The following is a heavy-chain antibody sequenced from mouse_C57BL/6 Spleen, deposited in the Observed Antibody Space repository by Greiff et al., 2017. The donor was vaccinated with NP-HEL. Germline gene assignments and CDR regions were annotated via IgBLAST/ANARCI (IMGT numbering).Heavy chain of an antibody. D-gene: IGHD1-1*01. J-gene: IGHJ2*01. V-gene: IGHV5-4*03. CDR1: GFTFSSYA. Sequence: EVNLVESGGGLVKPGGSLKLSCAASGFTFSSYAMSWVRQTPEKRLEWVATISDGGSYTYYPDNVKGRFTISRDNAKNNLYLQMSHLKSEDTAMYYCARGSSSYDFDYRGQGTTLTVAS. CDR2: ISDGGSYT. CDR3: ARGSSSYDFDY.